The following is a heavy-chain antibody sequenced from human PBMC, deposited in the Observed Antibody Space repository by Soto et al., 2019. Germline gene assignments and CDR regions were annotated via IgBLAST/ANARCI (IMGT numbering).Heavy chain of an antibody. CDR3: AREYCSGGSCYSGPHCFDP. J-gene: IGHJ5*02. CDR1: GYTFTSYG. CDR2: ISAYNGNT. V-gene: IGHV1-18*01. D-gene: IGHD2-15*01. Sequence: ASVKVSCKASGYTFTSYGISWVRQAPGQGLEWMGWISAYNGNTNYAQKLQGRVTMTTDTSTSTAYMELRSLRSDDTAVYYCAREYCSGGSCYSGPHCFDPWGQGTLVSVSS.